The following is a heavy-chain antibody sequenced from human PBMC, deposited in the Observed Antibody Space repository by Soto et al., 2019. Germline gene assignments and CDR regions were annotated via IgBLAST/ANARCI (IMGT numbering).Heavy chain of an antibody. Sequence: QVQLVQSGGEVKKPGSSVKVSWKASGGTFSNHSITWVRQAPGQGPELMGRIIPMLDITNYAQKFQGRVTITADKSTTTAYMEVSSLRPEDTAMYDCVRDSPIGSAFSGHDDIDSWGQGTLVTVSS. CDR2: IIPMLDIT. V-gene: IGHV1-69*08. CDR1: GGTFSNHS. CDR3: VRDSPIGSAFSGHDDIDS. D-gene: IGHD5-12*01. J-gene: IGHJ4*02.